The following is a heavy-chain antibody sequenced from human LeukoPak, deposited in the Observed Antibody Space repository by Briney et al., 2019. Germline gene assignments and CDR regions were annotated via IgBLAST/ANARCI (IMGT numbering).Heavy chain of an antibody. J-gene: IGHJ6*03. CDR2: TYYRSKWYN. CDR1: GDSVSSSSAA. CDR3: ARDLPEGWPRYYYYMDV. V-gene: IGHV6-1*01. Sequence: SQTLSLTCAISGDSVSSSSAAWNWIRQSPSRGLEWLGRTYYRSKWYNDYAVSVKSRITINPDTSKNQFSLQLNSVTPEDTAVYYCARDLPEGWPRYYYYMDVWGKGTTVTVSS.